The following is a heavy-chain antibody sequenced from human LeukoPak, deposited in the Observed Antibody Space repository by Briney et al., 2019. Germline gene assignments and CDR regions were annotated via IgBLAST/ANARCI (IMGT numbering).Heavy chain of an antibody. CDR3: AGENGYKHSFDY. J-gene: IGHJ4*02. CDR1: GYTFTTYY. Sequence: ASVKVSCKASGYTFTTYYIHWVRQAPGQGLEWMGIINPSGGSTSYAQKFQGRVTMTRDMSTSTVYMELSSLRSEDTAVYYCAGENGYKHSFDYWGQGTLVTVSS. D-gene: IGHD5-24*01. CDR2: INPSGGST. V-gene: IGHV1-46*01.